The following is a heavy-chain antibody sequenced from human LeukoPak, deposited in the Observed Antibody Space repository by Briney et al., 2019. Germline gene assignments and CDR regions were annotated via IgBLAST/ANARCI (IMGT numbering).Heavy chain of an antibody. J-gene: IGHJ4*02. D-gene: IGHD3-3*01. CDR1: GGTFSSYA. CDR3: ARGGHDFWSGSPPGAYFDY. V-gene: IGHV1-69*05. Sequence: ASVKVSCKAPGGTFSSYAISWVRQAPGQGLEWMGRIIPIFGTANYAQKFQGRVTITTDEPTSTAYMELSSLRSEDTAVYYCARGGHDFWSGSPPGAYFDYWGQGTLVTVSS. CDR2: IIPIFGTA.